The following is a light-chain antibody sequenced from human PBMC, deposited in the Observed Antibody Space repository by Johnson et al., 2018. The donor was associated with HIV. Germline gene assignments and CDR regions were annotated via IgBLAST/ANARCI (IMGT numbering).Light chain of an antibody. V-gene: IGLV1-51*01. J-gene: IGLJ1*01. CDR2: ANN. CDR1: SSNIGSNY. CDR3: GTWDTSLSAGGV. Sequence: QSMLTQPPSVSAAPGQKVTISCSGSSSNIGSNYVSWYQQLPGTAPRLLISANNERPSGIPDRFSGSKSGTSATLGITGLQPGDEADYYCGTWDTSLSAGGVFGTGTRVTVL.